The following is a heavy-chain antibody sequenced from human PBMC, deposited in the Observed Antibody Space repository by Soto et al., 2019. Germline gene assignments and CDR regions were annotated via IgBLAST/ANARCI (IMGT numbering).Heavy chain of an antibody. CDR3: ARQPNYDYGDYGPMDY. CDR1: GGSMRSTSYY. CDR2: IYFGGRT. Sequence: QVQLQESGPGLVEPSQTLSLTCTVSGGSMRSTSYYWGWIRQPPGKGLEWIGSIYFGGRTYYNPSLKSRVTISVDTSKKQLSLKLSSLTAADTAVYYCARQPNYDYGDYGPMDYWGQGTLVTVSS. D-gene: IGHD4-17*01. J-gene: IGHJ4*02. V-gene: IGHV4-39*01.